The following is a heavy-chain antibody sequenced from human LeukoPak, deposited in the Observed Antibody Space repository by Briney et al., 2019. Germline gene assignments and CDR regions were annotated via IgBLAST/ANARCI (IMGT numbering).Heavy chain of an antibody. CDR3: AREGASGSFDY. V-gene: IGHV4-59*01. CDR1: GGSISSYY. CDR2: IYYSGST. D-gene: IGHD3-16*01. Sequence: SETLSLTCTVSGGSISSYYWSWIRQPPGKGLEWIGYIYYSGSTNYNPSLKSRVTISVDTSKNQFSLKLSSVTAADTAVYYCAREGASGSFDYWGQGTLVTVPS. J-gene: IGHJ4*02.